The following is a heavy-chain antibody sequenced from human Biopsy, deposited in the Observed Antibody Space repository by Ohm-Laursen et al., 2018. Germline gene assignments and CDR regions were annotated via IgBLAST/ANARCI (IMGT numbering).Heavy chain of an antibody. CDR3: AKGRSGGTGHGNWFDP. D-gene: IGHD3-10*01. CDR2: VTGSGRST. V-gene: IGHV3-23*01. Sequence: SLRLSCAASGFTFGDHPMSWVRQGPEKGLEWVSVVTGSGRSTYYTDSVKDRFSISRDNSKNTLYLQMNSLRVEDTAVYYCAKGRSGGTGHGNWFDPWGQGTLVIVSS. J-gene: IGHJ5*02. CDR1: GFTFGDHP.